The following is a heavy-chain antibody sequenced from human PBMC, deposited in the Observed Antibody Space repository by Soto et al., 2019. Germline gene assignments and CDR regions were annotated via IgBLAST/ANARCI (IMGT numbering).Heavy chain of an antibody. CDR3: ATATLSGWFDP. CDR2: FDPEDGET. D-gene: IGHD3-10*01. CDR1: GGTFSSYA. Sequence: ASVKVSCKASGGTFSSYAISWVRQAPGQGLEWMGGFDPEDGETIYAQKFQGRVTMTEDTSTDTAYVELSSLRSEDTAVYYCATATLSGWFDPWGQGTLVTVSS. V-gene: IGHV1-24*01. J-gene: IGHJ5*02.